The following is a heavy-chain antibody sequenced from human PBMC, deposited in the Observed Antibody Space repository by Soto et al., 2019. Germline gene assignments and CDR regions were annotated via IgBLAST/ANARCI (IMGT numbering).Heavy chain of an antibody. CDR1: GFTFSTYD. V-gene: IGHV3-13*05. Sequence: GGSLRLSCAASGFTFSTYDMHWVRQVPGKGLEWVSAIGSAHDPYYLGSVKGRFSISRENAKNSLYLQMNSLTTGDTAVYYCTTDDIVGAQGVEYYYYYGMDVWGQGTTVTVSS. D-gene: IGHD1-26*01. J-gene: IGHJ6*02. CDR3: TTDDIVGAQGVEYYYYYGMDV. CDR2: IGSAHDP.